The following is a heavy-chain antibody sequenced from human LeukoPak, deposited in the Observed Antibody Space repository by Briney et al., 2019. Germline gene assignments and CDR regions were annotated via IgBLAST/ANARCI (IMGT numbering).Heavy chain of an antibody. D-gene: IGHD1-26*01. CDR2: IYYSGST. V-gene: IGHV4-59*08. CDR1: GFTVSSNY. J-gene: IGHJ3*02. Sequence: PGGSLRLSCAASGFTVSSNYMSWIRQPPGKGLEWIGYIYYSGSTNYNPSLKSRVTISVDTSKNQFSLKLSSVTAADTAVYYCASGNSGSYFPDAFDIWGQGTMVTVSS. CDR3: ASGNSGSYFPDAFDI.